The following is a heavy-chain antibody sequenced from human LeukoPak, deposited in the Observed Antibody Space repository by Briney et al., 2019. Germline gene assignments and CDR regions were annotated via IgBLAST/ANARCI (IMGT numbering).Heavy chain of an antibody. CDR1: GFTFSNSA. V-gene: IGHV3-23*01. D-gene: IGHD6-19*01. CDR3: AKGIYSSGWSYFDY. J-gene: IGHJ4*01. CDR2: LSGSGITT. Sequence: GGSLRLSCAASGFTFSNSAMSWVRQAPGKGLEWVATLSGSGITTYYADSVKGRFTISRDNSKNTLYLQMNSLRAEDTAVYYCAKGIYSSGWSYFDYWGHGTLVTVSS.